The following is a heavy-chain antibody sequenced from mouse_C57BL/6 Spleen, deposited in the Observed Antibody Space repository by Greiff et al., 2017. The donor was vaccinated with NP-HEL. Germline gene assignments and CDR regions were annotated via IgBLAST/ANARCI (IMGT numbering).Heavy chain of an antibody. D-gene: IGHD6-1*01. J-gene: IGHJ1*03. CDR1: GYTFTSYW. CDR2: IYPGSGST. Sequence: QVQLQQPGAELVKPGASVKMSCKASGYTFTSYWMTWVKQRPGQGLEWIGDIYPGSGSTNYNEKFKSKATLTVDTSSSTAYMQLSSLTSEDSAVYSCARSHYCSSPWALEVWGTGTTVTVSS. V-gene: IGHV1-55*01. CDR3: ARSHYCSSPWALEV.